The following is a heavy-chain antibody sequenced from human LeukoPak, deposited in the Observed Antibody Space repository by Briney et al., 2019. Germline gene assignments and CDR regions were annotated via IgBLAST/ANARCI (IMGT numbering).Heavy chain of an antibody. CDR1: GFTFSSYS. D-gene: IGHD2-2*01. J-gene: IGHJ4*02. CDR3: ARGIVPAAFDY. V-gene: IGHV3-21*01. Sequence: GGSLRLSCAASGFTFSSYSMNWVRQAPGKGLEWVSSISSSAHHIAYADSVKGRFTISRDNAKNALYLQVNSLRAEDTAVYYCARGIVPAAFDYWGQGTLVTVSS. CDR2: ISSSAHHI.